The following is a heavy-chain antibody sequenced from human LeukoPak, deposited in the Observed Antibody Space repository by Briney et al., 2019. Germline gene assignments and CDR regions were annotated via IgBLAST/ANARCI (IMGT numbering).Heavy chain of an antibody. CDR3: AELGITMIGGV. CDR2: IGSSGSTI. CDR1: GFTFSSYE. J-gene: IGHJ6*04. V-gene: IGHV3-48*03. Sequence: QPGGSLRLSCAASGFTFSSYEMNWVRQAPGKGLEWVSYIGSSGSTIYYADSVNGRFTISRDNAKNSLYLQMNSLRAEDTAVYYCAELGITMIGGVWGKGTTVTISS. D-gene: IGHD3-10*02.